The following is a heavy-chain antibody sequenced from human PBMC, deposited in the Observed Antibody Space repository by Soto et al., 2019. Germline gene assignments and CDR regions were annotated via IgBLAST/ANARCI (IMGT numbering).Heavy chain of an antibody. J-gene: IGHJ5*02. V-gene: IGHV4-38-2*01. CDR3: ARVEVAFLEWLSPNWFDP. CDR1: GYSISSGYY. Sequence: TLSLTCAVSGYSISSGYYWGWIRQPPGKGPEWIGSIYHSGSTYYNPSLKSRVTISVDTSKNQFSLKLSSVTAADTAVYYCARVEVAFLEWLSPNWFDPWGQGTLVTVSS. CDR2: IYHSGST. D-gene: IGHD3-3*02.